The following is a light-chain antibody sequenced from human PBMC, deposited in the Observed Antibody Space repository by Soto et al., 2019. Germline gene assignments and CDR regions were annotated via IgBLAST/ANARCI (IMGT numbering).Light chain of an antibody. CDR3: QQSYSTPPDT. Sequence: DIQMTQSPSSLSASVGDRVTITCRASQSISKYLNWYQQKPGQAPNLLIYAASTLQSGVPSRFXGSGSVTEFALTISSLQPEDFATYYCQQSYSTPPDTFGQGTKLEIK. J-gene: IGKJ2*01. V-gene: IGKV1-39*01. CDR2: AAS. CDR1: QSISKY.